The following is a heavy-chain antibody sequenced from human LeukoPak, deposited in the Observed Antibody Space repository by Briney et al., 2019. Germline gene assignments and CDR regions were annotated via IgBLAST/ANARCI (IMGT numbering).Heavy chain of an antibody. CDR2: INWNGGSS. CDR3: ARIDYNYYFFDS. J-gene: IGHJ4*02. CDR1: GFTFDDYG. D-gene: IGHD5-24*01. Sequence: GGSLRLSCAASGFTFDDYGMGWVRQAPGKGLDWVCGINWNGGSSSYADSVKGRFTISRDNAKNSLSLQMNSLRAEDTALYYCARIDYNYYFFDSWGQGTVVTVSS. V-gene: IGHV3-20*04.